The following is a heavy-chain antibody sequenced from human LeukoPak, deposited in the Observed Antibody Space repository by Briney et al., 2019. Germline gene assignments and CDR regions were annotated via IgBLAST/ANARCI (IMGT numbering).Heavy chain of an antibody. J-gene: IGHJ3*02. CDR2: ISDSGDST. D-gene: IGHD1-26*01. Sequence: PGGSQRLSCAASGFTFSSYVMTWVRQAPGKGLEWVSRISDSGDSTYYADSVRGRFTISRDNSKNTLYLQMNSLRAEDTAVYSCAKGELYFDIWRQGTTVTVSS. V-gene: IGHV3-23*01. CDR1: GFTFSSYV. CDR3: AKGELYFDI.